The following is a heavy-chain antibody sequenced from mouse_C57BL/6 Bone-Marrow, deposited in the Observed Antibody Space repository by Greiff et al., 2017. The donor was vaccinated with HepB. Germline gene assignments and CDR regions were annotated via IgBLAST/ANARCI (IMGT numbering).Heavy chain of an antibody. CDR3: ARNWEYYGSSYGYWYFDV. D-gene: IGHD1-1*01. CDR2: IYPSDSET. J-gene: IGHJ1*03. V-gene: IGHV1-61*01. Sequence: QVQLKQPGAELVRPGSSVKLSCKASGYTFTSYWMDWVKQRPGQGLEWIGNIYPSDSETHYNQKFKDKATLTVDKSSSTAYMQLSSLTSEDSAVYYCARNWEYYGSSYGYWYFDVWGTGTTVTVSS. CDR1: GYTFTSYW.